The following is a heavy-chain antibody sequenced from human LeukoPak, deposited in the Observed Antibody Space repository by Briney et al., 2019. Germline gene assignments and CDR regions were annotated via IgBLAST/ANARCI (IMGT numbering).Heavy chain of an antibody. CDR3: ARHAELNYKYYFDY. CDR2: IYPGDSDT. Sequence: GESLKISFQGSGYSFTSYWIGWVRPMPGKGLEWMGIIYPGDSDTRYSPSFQGQVTISADKSISTAYLQWSSLKASDTAMYYCARHAELNYKYYFDYWGQGTLVTVSS. V-gene: IGHV5-51*01. D-gene: IGHD4-11*01. J-gene: IGHJ4*02. CDR1: GYSFTSYW.